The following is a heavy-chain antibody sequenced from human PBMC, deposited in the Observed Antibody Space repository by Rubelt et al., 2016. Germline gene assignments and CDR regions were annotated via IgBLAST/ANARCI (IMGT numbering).Heavy chain of an antibody. Sequence: QVQLHQWGAGLLKPSETLSLTCTVYGGSFSGYYWSWIRQPPGKGLEWLGYMYYTGNTNYNSSLRSRLSISLDTSGNRFSLKLPPVTAADTAMDYGAGNQEDLFEIDYWGQGTLVTVSP. CDR1: GGSFSGYY. V-gene: IGHV4-34*11. CDR2: MYYTGNT. J-gene: IGHJ4*02. CDR3: AGNQEDLFEIDY.